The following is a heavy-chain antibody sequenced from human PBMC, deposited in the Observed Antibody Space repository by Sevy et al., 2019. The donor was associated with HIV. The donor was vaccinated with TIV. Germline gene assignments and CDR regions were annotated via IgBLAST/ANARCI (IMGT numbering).Heavy chain of an antibody. CDR2: IRYSGST. CDR3: AGPTLTHSNGWSYYDF. Sequence: SETLSLTCTVSGASISSSGYYWDWIRQPPGKGLEWIASIRYSGSTFYNPSLKSRVTISADTSKNQFSLKVNSVTAADTATYYCAGPTLTHSNGWSYYDFWGQGTVVTVSS. V-gene: IGHV4-39*01. J-gene: IGHJ4*02. CDR1: GASISSSGYY. D-gene: IGHD6-19*01.